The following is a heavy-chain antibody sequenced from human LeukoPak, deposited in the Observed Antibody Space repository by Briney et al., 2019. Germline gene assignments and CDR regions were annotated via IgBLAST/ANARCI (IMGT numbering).Heavy chain of an antibody. V-gene: IGHV3-53*01. CDR3: AKGSPLAAAGLNV. CDR1: GFTVSNTY. D-gene: IGHD6-13*01. CDR2: IYGGGNT. Sequence: GGSLRLSCAASGFTVSNTYMTWVRQAPGKGLEWVSLIYGGGNTYYTDSVKGRFTISRDDSKNTLYLQMNSLRAEDTAVYYCAKGSPLAAAGLNVWGQGTLVTVSS. J-gene: IGHJ4*02.